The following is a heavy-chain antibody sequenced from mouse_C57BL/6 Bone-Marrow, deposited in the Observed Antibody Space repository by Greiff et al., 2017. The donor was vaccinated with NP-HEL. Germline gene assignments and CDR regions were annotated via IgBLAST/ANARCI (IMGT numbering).Heavy chain of an antibody. CDR1: GFTFSDYG. Sequence: EVKLVESGGGLVKPGGSLKLSCAASGFTFSDYGMHWVRQAPEKGLEWVAYLSSGSSTIYYAHTVKGRFTISRDNAKNTLFLQMTSLRSEDTAMYYCARNLFFAYWGQGTLVTVSA. V-gene: IGHV5-17*01. CDR3: ARNLFFAY. J-gene: IGHJ3*01. D-gene: IGHD6-1*01. CDR2: LSSGSSTI.